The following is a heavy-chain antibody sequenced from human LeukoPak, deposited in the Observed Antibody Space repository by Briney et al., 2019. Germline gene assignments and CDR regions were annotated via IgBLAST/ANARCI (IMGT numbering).Heavy chain of an antibody. Sequence: GVLRLSCAASGFTFSPIAMSWVRQAPAKGLEWVSAISGSGGSTYYADSVKGRSTISRDNSKNTVYLQMNSLRVEDTAVYYCAKAPRRGPWGYWGQGTLVTVSS. J-gene: IGHJ4*02. D-gene: IGHD3-10*01. V-gene: IGHV3-23*01. CDR2: ISGSGGST. CDR1: GFTFSPIA. CDR3: AKAPRRGPWGY.